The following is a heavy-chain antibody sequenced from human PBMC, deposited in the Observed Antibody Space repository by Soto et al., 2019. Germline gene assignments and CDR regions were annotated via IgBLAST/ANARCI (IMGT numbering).Heavy chain of an antibody. CDR2: LSGSGGST. D-gene: IGHD3-10*01. CDR3: ARGFSAGKGSPPDY. V-gene: IGHV3-23*01. J-gene: IGHJ4*02. CDR1: GFSFIKYA. Sequence: EVQLLESGGGLVQPGGSLRLSCAASGFSFIKYAMSWVRQAPGKGLGWGSGLSGSGGSTSSADSVKGRFAISRDNSRNTLYLQMNSLRDGDTAIYYCARGFSAGKGSPPDYWGQGTLVTVSS.